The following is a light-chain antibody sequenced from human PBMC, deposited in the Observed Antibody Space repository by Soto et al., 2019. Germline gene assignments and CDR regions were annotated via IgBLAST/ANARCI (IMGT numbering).Light chain of an antibody. CDR3: QQYDNWPLT. CDR1: QSVSSSY. J-gene: IGKJ4*01. CDR2: GAS. Sequence: EIVLTQSPGNLSLSPGERATLSCRASQSVSSSYLAWYQQKPGQAPRLLIYGASRRATGIPDRFSGSGSGTEFTLTISSLQSEDFAAYFCQQYDNWPLTFGGGTTVDIK. V-gene: IGKV3-20*01.